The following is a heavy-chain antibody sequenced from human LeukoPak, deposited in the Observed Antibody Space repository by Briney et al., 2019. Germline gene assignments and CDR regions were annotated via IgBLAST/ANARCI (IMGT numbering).Heavy chain of an antibody. CDR3: ARKSVAATPRDIVYQYSYMDV. Sequence: ASVKVSCKASGYSFNSQGMNWVRQAPGQGLEWMGWINTDSGNPTYAQGFTGRFVFSLDTSVSTAYLQISSLKAEDTAVYYCARKSVAATPRDIVYQYSYMDVWGKGTTVTVSS. J-gene: IGHJ6*03. D-gene: IGHD2-15*01. CDR1: GYSFNSQG. V-gene: IGHV7-4-1*02. CDR2: INTDSGNP.